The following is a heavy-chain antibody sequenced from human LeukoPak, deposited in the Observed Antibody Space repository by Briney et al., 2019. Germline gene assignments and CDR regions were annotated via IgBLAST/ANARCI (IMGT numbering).Heavy chain of an antibody. CDR3: ASSGGSGSRRDQNFDY. CDR1: GFTFSTAW. J-gene: IGHJ4*02. D-gene: IGHD3-10*01. V-gene: IGHV3-7*03. CDR2: IKQDGSEK. Sequence: GGSLRLSCAASGFTFSTAWMFWVRQAPGKGLEWVAAIKQDGSEKHYLDSVKGRFTISRDNAENSLYLQMNSLRAEDTAVYYCASSGGSGSRRDQNFDYWGQGTLVTVSS.